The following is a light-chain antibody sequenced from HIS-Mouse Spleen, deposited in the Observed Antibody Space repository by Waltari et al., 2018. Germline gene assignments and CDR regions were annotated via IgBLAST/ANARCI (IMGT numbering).Light chain of an antibody. Sequence: ELVFTPSPGTLSLSPGERATLSCRASQSVSSSYLAWYQQKPGQAPRLLIYGASSRATGIPDRFSGSGSGTDFTLTISRLEPEDFAVYYCQQYGSSFTFGPGTKVDIK. CDR2: GAS. CDR1: QSVSSSY. J-gene: IGKJ3*01. V-gene: IGKV3-20*01. CDR3: QQYGSSFT.